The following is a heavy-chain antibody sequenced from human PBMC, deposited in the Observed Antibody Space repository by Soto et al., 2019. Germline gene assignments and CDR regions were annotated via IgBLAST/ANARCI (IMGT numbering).Heavy chain of an antibody. Sequence: QLQLQESGSGLVKPSQTLSLTCAVSGGSISSGGYSWRWIRQPPGKGREWIGYIYHSGTTYYNPSLKSRVTTAVDRSKNQFSLKLSSVTAADTAVYYCASGPIGDYTDGFDYWGQGTLVTVSS. D-gene: IGHD4-17*01. J-gene: IGHJ4*02. CDR2: IYHSGTT. V-gene: IGHV4-30-2*01. CDR3: ASGPIGDYTDGFDY. CDR1: GGSISSGGYS.